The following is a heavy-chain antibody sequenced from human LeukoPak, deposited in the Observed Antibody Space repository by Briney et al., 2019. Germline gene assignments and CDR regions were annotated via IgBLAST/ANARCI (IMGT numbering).Heavy chain of an antibody. V-gene: IGHV3-72*01. CDR3: ARAGDYYSTGDC. CDR1: GFIISDHY. Sequence: PGGSLRLSCAASGFIISDHYMAWVRQAPGKGLEWVGRSRNEANSYSTEYAASVKGRFTISRDDSKNSLYLQMNSLKTEDTAVYYCARAGDYYSTGDCWGQGTLVTVSS. CDR2: SRNEANSYST. J-gene: IGHJ4*02. D-gene: IGHD3-22*01.